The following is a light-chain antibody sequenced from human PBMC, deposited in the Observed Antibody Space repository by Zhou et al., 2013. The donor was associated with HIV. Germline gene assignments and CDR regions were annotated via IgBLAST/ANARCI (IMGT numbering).Light chain of an antibody. CDR3: MQGTHWPPFT. CDR2: QVS. Sequence: DVVVTQSPLSLPVTLGQPASISCSSSHGLVNSDGYTFLNWFHQRPGQSPRPLIYQVSKRDSGVPDRFSGSGSGTDFTLEISRVEAEDVGVYYCMQGTHWPPFTFGPGTKVDIK. V-gene: IGKV2-30*01. J-gene: IGKJ3*01. CDR1: HGLVNSDGYTF.